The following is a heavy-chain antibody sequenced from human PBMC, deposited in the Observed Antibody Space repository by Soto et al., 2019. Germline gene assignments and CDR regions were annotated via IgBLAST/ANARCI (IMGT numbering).Heavy chain of an antibody. Sequence: QVQLQESGPGLVKPSETLSLTCTVSGGSISSYYWSWIRQPAGKGLEWTGRIYTSGSTNYNPSLKRRVTMSVDTSKNQFSLKLSSVTAADTAVYYCARGGQCLVRGGCFDYWGQGTLVTVSS. CDR3: ARGGQCLVRGGCFDY. D-gene: IGHD6-19*01. CDR2: IYTSGST. V-gene: IGHV4-4*07. J-gene: IGHJ4*02. CDR1: GGSISSYY.